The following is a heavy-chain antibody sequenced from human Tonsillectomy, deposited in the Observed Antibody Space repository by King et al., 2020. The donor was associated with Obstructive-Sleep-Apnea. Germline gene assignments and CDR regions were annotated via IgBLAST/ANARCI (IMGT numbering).Heavy chain of an antibody. V-gene: IGHV3-21*01. CDR1: GFTFSSYS. CDR3: AKDYGDYGY. Sequence: VQLVESGGGLVKPGGSLRLSCAASGFTFSSYSMNLVRQAPGKGREGCSSICSRSSYIYYSYSVKGRLTISRDNAKNSLYLQMNSLRAEDTAVYYCAKDYGDYGYWGQGTLVTVSS. D-gene: IGHD4-17*01. J-gene: IGHJ4*02. CDR2: ICSRSSYI.